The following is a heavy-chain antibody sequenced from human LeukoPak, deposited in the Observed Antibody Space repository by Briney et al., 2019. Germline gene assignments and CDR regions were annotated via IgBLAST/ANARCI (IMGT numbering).Heavy chain of an antibody. J-gene: IGHJ4*02. Sequence: GGSLRLSCTASGFTVSNNYMNWVRQAPGKGLEWIALIYSGGTTNYADSVKGRFTISRDNSKNTLYLQMTNVRVEDTAVYYCARDPPGIAASVSGGWGQGTLVTVSS. V-gene: IGHV3-53*01. CDR2: IYSGGTT. CDR3: ARDPPGIAASVSGG. D-gene: IGHD6-13*01. CDR1: GFTVSNNY.